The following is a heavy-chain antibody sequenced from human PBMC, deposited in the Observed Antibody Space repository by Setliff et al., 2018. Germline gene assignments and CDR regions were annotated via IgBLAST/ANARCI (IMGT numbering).Heavy chain of an antibody. Sequence: PSETLSLTCGVYGGGGSFSNYYWSWIRQPPGKGLEWIGSVHYSGTTYYNPSLKSRLTMSVDTSKNHFSLRVSSVTAADTAVYFCATFGPCKGVSGTCPPRDSWGQGTLVTVSS. CDR2: VHYSGTT. CDR1: GGGGSFSNYY. CDR3: ATFGPCKGVSGTCPPRDS. V-gene: IGHV4-34*10. J-gene: IGHJ4*02. D-gene: IGHD6-19*01.